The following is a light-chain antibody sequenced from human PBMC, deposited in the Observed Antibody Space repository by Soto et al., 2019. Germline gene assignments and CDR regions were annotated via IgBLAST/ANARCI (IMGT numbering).Light chain of an antibody. CDR1: NSNIGGNT. V-gene: IGLV1-44*01. Sequence: QSVLTQPPSASGTPGQRVTISCSGSNSNIGGNTVNWYQQLPGTAPKLLIYRDDQRPSGVPDRFSGSKSGTSGSLAISGLQSEDEADYYCAAWDDSLNGVVFGGGTKLTVL. J-gene: IGLJ2*01. CDR2: RDD. CDR3: AAWDDSLNGVV.